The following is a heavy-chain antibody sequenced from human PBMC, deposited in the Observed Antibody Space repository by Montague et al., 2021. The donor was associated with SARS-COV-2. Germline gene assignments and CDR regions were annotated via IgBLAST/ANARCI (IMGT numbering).Heavy chain of an antibody. V-gene: IGHV3-21*06. D-gene: IGHD2-15*01. J-gene: IGHJ6*02. CDR2: ISSRDSSI. CDR3: ARGSDIAPYAYGMDV. Sequence: SLRLSCAASGFTFSGYTMNWVRQAPGKGLEWVSFISSRDSSIYYADSVKGRFTISTSNAKNLLYLQMNSLRAEDTAIYYCARGSDIAPYAYGMDVWGQGTTVTVSS. CDR1: GFTFSGYT.